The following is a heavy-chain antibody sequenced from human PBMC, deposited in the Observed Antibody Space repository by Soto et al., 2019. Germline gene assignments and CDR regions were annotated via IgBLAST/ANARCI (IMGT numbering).Heavy chain of an antibody. D-gene: IGHD6-19*01. CDR1: GFTFYSYA. V-gene: IGHV3-30*04. CDR3: AKSVSDYIYGSSLGY. Sequence: VGSLRLSCAASGFTFYSYAMYWVRQAPGKGLEWVAVISYDGGNKNFADSVKGRFTISRDNSKNTLYLQMNSLTPEDTAVYYWAKSVSDYIYGSSLGYWGQGTPVTVSS. CDR2: ISYDGGNK. J-gene: IGHJ4*02.